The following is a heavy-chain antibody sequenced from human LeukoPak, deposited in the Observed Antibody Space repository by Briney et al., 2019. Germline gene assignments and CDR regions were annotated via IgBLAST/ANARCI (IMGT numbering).Heavy chain of an antibody. V-gene: IGHV4-59*01. Sequence: PETLSLTCTVSGGSISSYYWSWIRQPPGKGLEWIGYIYYSGSTNYNPSLKSRVTISVDTSKNQFSLKLSSVTAADTAVYYCAGSYYYDSSSIDYWGQGTLVTVSS. CDR1: GGSISSYY. D-gene: IGHD3-22*01. CDR3: AGSYYYDSSSIDY. J-gene: IGHJ4*02. CDR2: IYYSGST.